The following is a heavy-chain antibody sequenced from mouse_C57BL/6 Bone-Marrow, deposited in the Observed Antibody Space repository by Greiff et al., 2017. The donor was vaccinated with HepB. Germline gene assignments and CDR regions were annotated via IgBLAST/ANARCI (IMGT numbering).Heavy chain of an antibody. J-gene: IGHJ4*01. CDR1: GFTFSDYY. CDR3: ASQGTVVARDYAMDY. V-gene: IGHV5-12*01. CDR2: ISNGGGST. D-gene: IGHD1-1*01. Sequence: EVQLVESGGGLVQPGGSLKLSCAASGFTFSDYYMYWVRQTPEKRLEWVAYISNGGGSTYYPDTVKGRFTISRDNAKNTLYLQMSRLKSEDTAMYYCASQGTVVARDYAMDYWGQGTSVTVSS.